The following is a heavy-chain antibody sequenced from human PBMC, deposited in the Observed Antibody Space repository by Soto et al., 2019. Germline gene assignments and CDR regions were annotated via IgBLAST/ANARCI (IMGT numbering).Heavy chain of an antibody. V-gene: IGHV4-34*01. CDR1: GGSFSGYY. J-gene: IGHJ6*02. CDR3: ARLRTYYAFWSGAYYYYGMDV. D-gene: IGHD3-3*01. Sequence: SETLSLTCAVYGGSFSGYYWSWIRQPPGKGLEWIGEINHSGSTNYNPSLKSRVTISVDTSKNQFSLKLSSVTAADTAVYYCARLRTYYAFWSGAYYYYGMDVWGQGTTVTVSS. CDR2: INHSGST.